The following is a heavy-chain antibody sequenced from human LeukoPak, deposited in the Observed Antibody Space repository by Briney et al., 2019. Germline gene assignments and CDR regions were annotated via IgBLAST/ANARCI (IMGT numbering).Heavy chain of an antibody. CDR3: AKDWYDLGSYPQYNWFDP. V-gene: IGHV3-23*01. J-gene: IGHJ5*02. CDR1: GFTFSSYA. Sequence: PGGSLRLSCAASGFTFSSYAMSWVRQAPGKGLEWVSAISGSGGSTYYADSVKGRFTISRDNSKNTLYLQMNSLRAEDTAVYYCAKDWYDLGSYPQYNWFDPWGQGTLVTVSS. CDR2: ISGSGGST. D-gene: IGHD3-3*01.